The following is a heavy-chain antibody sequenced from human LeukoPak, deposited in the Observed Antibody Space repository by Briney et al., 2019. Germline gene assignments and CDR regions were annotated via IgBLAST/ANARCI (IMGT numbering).Heavy chain of an antibody. D-gene: IGHD2-2*01. CDR3: ARHGGYCSSTGCYGGFVDY. V-gene: IGHV5-51*01. Sequence: GESLKISCKGSGYSFTSYWIGWVRQMPGKGLEWMGIIYPGDSDTRYSPSFQGQVTISADKSISTAYLQWSSLKASDTAMYYCARHGGYCSSTGCYGGFVDYWGQGTLVTVSS. CDR2: IYPGDSDT. CDR1: GYSFTSYW. J-gene: IGHJ4*02.